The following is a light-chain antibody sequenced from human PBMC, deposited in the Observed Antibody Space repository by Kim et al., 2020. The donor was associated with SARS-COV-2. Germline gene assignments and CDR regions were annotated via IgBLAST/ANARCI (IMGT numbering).Light chain of an antibody. CDR2: EDN. CDR3: QTWDRSSQWV. V-gene: IGLV3-1*01. J-gene: IGLJ3*02. CDR1: ELGYKY. Sequence: SYELTQPPSVSVSPGQTATITCSGDELGYKYACWYQQKAGQSPVLVIYEDNKRPSGIPERFSGSNSGSTATLTISGTQAMDGADYYCQTWDRSSQWVFGGGTQLTVL.